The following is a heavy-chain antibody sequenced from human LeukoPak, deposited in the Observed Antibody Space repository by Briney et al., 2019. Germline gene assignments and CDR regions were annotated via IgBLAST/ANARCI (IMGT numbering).Heavy chain of an antibody. CDR1: GFTFPNYW. Sequence: GGSLRLSCVASGFTFPNYWMSWVRQAPEKGLEWVANIKQDGRVKQYVDSMKGRFTISRDNAKNSLYLQMNSLRAEDTAVYYCVRLRRNSDRSGYYYYYGYWGQGILVTVSS. D-gene: IGHD3-22*01. CDR2: IKQDGRVK. CDR3: VRLRRNSDRSGYYYYYGY. J-gene: IGHJ4*02. V-gene: IGHV3-7*01.